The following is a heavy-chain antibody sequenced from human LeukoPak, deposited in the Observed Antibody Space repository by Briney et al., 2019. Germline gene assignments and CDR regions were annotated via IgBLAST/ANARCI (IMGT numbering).Heavy chain of an antibody. CDR3: ARITRDGYRNYFDY. CDR2: IDWDDDK. Sequence: SGPTLVNPTQTLTLTCTFSGFSLSTSGMCVSWIRQPPGKALEWLARIDWDDDKFYSTSLKTRLTISKDTSKNQVVLTMTNMDPVDTATYYCARITRDGYRNYFDYWGQGTLVTVSS. V-gene: IGHV2-70*17. D-gene: IGHD5-24*01. CDR1: GFSLSTSGMC. J-gene: IGHJ4*02.